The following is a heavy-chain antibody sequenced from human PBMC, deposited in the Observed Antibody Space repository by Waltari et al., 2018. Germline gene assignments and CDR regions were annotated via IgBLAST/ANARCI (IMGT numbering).Heavy chain of an antibody. V-gene: IGHV3-7*01. Sequence: EVQLVESGGGLVQPGGSLRLSCAASGFTFSSYWMSWVRQAPGKGLEWVANIKQDGSEKYYVDSVKGRFTISRDNAKNSLYLQMNSLRADDTAVYYCARGTHCSSTSCYTFDAFDIWGQGTMVTVSS. D-gene: IGHD2-2*02. CDR1: GFTFSSYW. J-gene: IGHJ3*02. CDR3: ARGTHCSSTSCYTFDAFDI. CDR2: IKQDGSEK.